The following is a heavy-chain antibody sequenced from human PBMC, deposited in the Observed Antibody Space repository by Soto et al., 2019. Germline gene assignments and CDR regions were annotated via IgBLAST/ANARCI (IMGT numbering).Heavy chain of an antibody. V-gene: IGHV4-59*01. CDR3: ARGVNYYDSSGSSWFDP. Sequence: SETLSLTCTVSGDSISSSYWSWIRQSPGKGLEWIGYIYYSGSTNYNASLKSRVTISVDTSKNQFSLKLSSVTAADTAVYYCARGVNYYDSSGSSWFDPSGQGALVTVSS. D-gene: IGHD3-22*01. CDR2: IYYSGST. CDR1: GDSISSSY. J-gene: IGHJ5*02.